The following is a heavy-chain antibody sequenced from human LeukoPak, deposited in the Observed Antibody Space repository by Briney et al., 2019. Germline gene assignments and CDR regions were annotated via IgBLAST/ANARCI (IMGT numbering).Heavy chain of an antibody. CDR2: ISSNGGST. V-gene: IGHV3-64D*06. J-gene: IGHJ4*02. Sequence: GGSLRFSCSASGFTFSTSAMRWVRQAPGKRLEYFSAISSNGGSTDYADFVKGRFTISRYNSKTTVSPKMSTQRHEDTAISYCVTDRDCSSNSCYLPRVYWGQGPLVTVSS. D-gene: IGHD2-2*01. CDR3: VTDRDCSSNSCYLPRVY. CDR1: GFTFSTSA.